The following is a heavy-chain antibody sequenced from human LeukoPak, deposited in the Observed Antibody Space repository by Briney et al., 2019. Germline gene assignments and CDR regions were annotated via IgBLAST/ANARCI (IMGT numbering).Heavy chain of an antibody. CDR3: ARNGYGSGSSY. Sequence: SETLSLTCAVSGGSMSSVSNFWSWIRQPAGKGLEWIGRIHTSGNPNYNPSLKSRVTISVDTSKNQFSLQLNSVTAADTAVCYCARNGYGSGSSYWGQGTLVTVSS. CDR1: GGSMSSVSNF. CDR2: IHTSGNP. V-gene: IGHV4-61*02. J-gene: IGHJ4*02. D-gene: IGHD3-10*01.